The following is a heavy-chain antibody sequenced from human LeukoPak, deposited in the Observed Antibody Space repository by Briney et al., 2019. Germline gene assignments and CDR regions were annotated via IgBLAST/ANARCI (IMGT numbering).Heavy chain of an antibody. CDR3: AKVRSTSYDAFDI. D-gene: IGHD2-2*01. V-gene: IGHV3-30*02. J-gene: IGHJ3*02. Sequence: GGSLRLSCAASGFTFSSYGMHWVRQAPGKGLEWVAFIRYDGSNKYYADSVKGRFTISRDNSKNTLYLQMNSLRAEDTAVYYCAKVRSTSYDAFDIWGQGTMVTVSS. CDR1: GFTFSSYG. CDR2: IRYDGSNK.